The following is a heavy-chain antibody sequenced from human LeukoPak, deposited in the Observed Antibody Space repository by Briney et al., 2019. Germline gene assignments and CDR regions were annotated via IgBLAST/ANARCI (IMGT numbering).Heavy chain of an antibody. Sequence: SETLSLTCTVSGGSISSSSYYWGWIRQPPGKGLEWIGEINHSGSTNYNPSLKSRVTISVDTSKNQFSLKLSSVTAADTAVYYCARTRGRTYRNFDYWGQGTLVTVSS. CDR1: GGSISSSSYY. D-gene: IGHD5-18*01. CDR2: INHSGST. V-gene: IGHV4-39*07. CDR3: ARTRGRTYRNFDY. J-gene: IGHJ4*02.